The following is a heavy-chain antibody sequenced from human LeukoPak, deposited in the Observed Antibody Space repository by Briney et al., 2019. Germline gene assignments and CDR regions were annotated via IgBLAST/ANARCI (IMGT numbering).Heavy chain of an antibody. V-gene: IGHV3-7*03. CDR1: GFTFRDYW. J-gene: IGHJ4*02. Sequence: PGGSLRLSCGASGFTFRDYWMSWVRQAPGKGLEWVANIKHDGSETDYVDSVKGRFIISRDNAKNSLYLQTNSLRAEDTAVYYCAQTVTSWYWGQGTLVTVSS. CDR3: AQTVTSWY. D-gene: IGHD4-17*01. CDR2: IKHDGSET.